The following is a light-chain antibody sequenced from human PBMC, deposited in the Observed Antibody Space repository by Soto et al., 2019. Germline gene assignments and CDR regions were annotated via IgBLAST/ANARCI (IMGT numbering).Light chain of an antibody. CDR2: GAF. CDR3: QQYKNWPPLT. CDR1: QSVSYN. V-gene: IGKV3-15*01. Sequence: EIVMTQSPATLSVSPGETATLSCRASQSVSYNLAWYQQKPGQGPRLLIYGAFTRATGIPARFSGSGSGTEFTLTISSLQSEDFAVYYCQQYKNWPPLTFGXGTKXXXK. J-gene: IGKJ4*01.